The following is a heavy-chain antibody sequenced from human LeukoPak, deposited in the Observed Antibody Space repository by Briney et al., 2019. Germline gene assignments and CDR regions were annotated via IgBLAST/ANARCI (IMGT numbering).Heavy chain of an antibody. D-gene: IGHD3-22*01. CDR3: AKIYDSSGHFDY. CDR1: GFTFSSYG. CDR2: IWYDGSNK. Sequence: PGGSQRLSCAASGFTFSSYGMHWVRRAPGKGLEWVAVIWYDGSNKYYADSVKGRFTISRDNSKNTLYLQMNSLRAEDTAVYYCAKIYDSSGHFDYWGQGTLVTVSS. V-gene: IGHV3-33*06. J-gene: IGHJ4*02.